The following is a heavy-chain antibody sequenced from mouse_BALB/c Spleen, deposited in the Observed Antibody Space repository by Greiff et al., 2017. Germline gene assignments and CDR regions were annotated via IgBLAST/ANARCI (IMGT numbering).Heavy chain of an antibody. J-gene: IGHJ4*01. CDR2: ISSGGGST. Sequence: EVQLVESGGGLVKPGGSLKLSCAASGFAFSSYDMSWVRQTPEKRLEWVAYISSGGGSTYYPDTVKGRFTISRDNAKNTLYLQMSSLKSEDTAMYYCAREGDYWGQGTSVTVSS. V-gene: IGHV5-12-1*01. CDR3: AREGDY. CDR1: GFAFSSYD.